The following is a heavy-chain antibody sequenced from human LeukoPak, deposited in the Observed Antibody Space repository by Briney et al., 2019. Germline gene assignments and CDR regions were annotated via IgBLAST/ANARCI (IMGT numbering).Heavy chain of an antibody. CDR1: GFTLSHYW. CDR2: IKQDGSEK. V-gene: IGHV3-7*01. CDR3: AREWVDWGEGYNWFDP. D-gene: IGHD7-27*01. J-gene: IGHJ5*02. Sequence: GGSLRLSCAASGFTLSHYWMSWVRQAPGKGLEWVANIKQDGSEKYYVDSVKGRFTISRDNAKNSLYLQMNSLRVEDTAVYYCAREWVDWGEGYNWFDPWGQGTLVTVSS.